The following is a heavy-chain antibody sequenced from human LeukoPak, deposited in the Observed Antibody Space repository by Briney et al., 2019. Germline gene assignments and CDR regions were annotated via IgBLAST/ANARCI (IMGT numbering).Heavy chain of an antibody. CDR2: MDPTGSQN. J-gene: IGHJ4*02. Sequence: PGGSLRLSCADSQFTFNGSWMNWVRQAPGRGLEWVANMDPTGSQNYYVHSVRGRFTFSKDTPGASLYLNMHSLRAEDTAIYYCAIWTSGNYWGQGTLVTVSS. CDR1: QFTFNGSW. V-gene: IGHV3-7*01. D-gene: IGHD1-1*01. CDR3: AIWTSGNY.